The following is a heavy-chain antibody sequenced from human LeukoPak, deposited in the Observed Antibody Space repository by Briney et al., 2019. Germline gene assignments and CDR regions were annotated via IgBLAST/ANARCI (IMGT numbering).Heavy chain of an antibody. Sequence: SQTLSLTCTVSGGSISSGDYYWSWIRQPPGKGLEWIGYIYYSGSTYYNPSLKSRVTISVDTSKNQFSLKLSSVTAADTAVYYCARDRGRRDGTGAIWGQGTMVTVSS. D-gene: IGHD5-24*01. CDR3: ARDRGRRDGTGAI. J-gene: IGHJ3*02. V-gene: IGHV4-30-4*01. CDR1: GGSISSGDYY. CDR2: IYYSGST.